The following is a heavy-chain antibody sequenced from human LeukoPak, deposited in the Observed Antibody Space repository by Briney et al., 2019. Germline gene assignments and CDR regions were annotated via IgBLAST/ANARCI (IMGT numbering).Heavy chain of an antibody. D-gene: IGHD6-13*01. CDR3: AKGSAAARPYYFDY. Sequence: GGSLRLSCAASGFTFNSCAMNWVRQAPGKGLEWVSAIGGSGVSTYYADPVKGRFTISRDNSKNTLYLQMNSLRAEDTAVYYCAKGSAAARPYYFDYWGQGTLVTVSS. V-gene: IGHV3-23*01. J-gene: IGHJ4*02. CDR1: GFTFNSCA. CDR2: IGGSGVST.